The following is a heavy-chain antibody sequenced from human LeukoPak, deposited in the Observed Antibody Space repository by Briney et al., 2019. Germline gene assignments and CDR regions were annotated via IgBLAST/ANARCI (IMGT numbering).Heavy chain of an antibody. V-gene: IGHV3-23*01. D-gene: IGHD3-16*01. J-gene: IGHJ3*02. Sequence: GGPLRLSCAASGFTFSSYAMSWVRQAPGKGLEWVSAISGSGGSTYYADSVKGRFTISRDNSKNTLYLQMNSLRAEDTAVYYCAKVRDYVWGSYAFDIWGQGTMVTVSS. CDR1: GFTFSSYA. CDR3: AKVRDYVWGSYAFDI. CDR2: ISGSGGST.